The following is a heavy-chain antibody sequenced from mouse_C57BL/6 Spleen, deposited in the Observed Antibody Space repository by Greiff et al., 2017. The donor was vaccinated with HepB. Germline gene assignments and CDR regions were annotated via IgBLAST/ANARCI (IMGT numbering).Heavy chain of an antibody. D-gene: IGHD2-4*01. V-gene: IGHV1-64*01. Sequence: QVQLQQSGAELVKPGASVKLSCKASGYTFTSYWMHWVKQRPGQGLEWIGMIHPNSGSTNYNEKFKSKATLTVDKSSSTAYMQLSSLTSEDSAVYYCAKGDDSWAIDYWGQGTSVTVSS. CDR3: AKGDDSWAIDY. J-gene: IGHJ4*01. CDR1: GYTFTSYW. CDR2: IHPNSGST.